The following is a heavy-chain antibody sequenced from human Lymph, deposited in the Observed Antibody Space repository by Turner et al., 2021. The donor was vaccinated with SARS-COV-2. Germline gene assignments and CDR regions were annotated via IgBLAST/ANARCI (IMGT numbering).Heavy chain of an antibody. CDR3: ARLVRRAEYYFDY. Sequence: QLQLQESGPGLVKPSETLSLTCTVSGGSISSSSHYWGWIRQPPGRGLEWIGHIYYSGSNYYNPSLKSRVTISVDTSKNQFSLKLSSVTAADTAVYYCARLVRRAEYYFDYWGQGTLGTVS. D-gene: IGHD3-10*01. CDR1: GGSISSSSHY. J-gene: IGHJ4*02. CDR2: IYYSGSN. V-gene: IGHV4-39*01.